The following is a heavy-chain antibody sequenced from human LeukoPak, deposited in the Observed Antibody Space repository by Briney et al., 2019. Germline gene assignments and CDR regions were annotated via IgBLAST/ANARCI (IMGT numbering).Heavy chain of an antibody. CDR2: INQDGSEK. CDR3: ARGTMFPYYSDY. Sequence: PGGSLRLSCVGSGFTFSSYWMTWVRQAPGKGLEWVANINQDGSEKYYVDSVKGRFTISRDNAKNSLYLQMNSLRAEDTAVYYCARGTMFPYYSDYWGQGTLVTVSS. J-gene: IGHJ4*02. CDR1: GFTFSSYW. V-gene: IGHV3-7*01. D-gene: IGHD3-10*02.